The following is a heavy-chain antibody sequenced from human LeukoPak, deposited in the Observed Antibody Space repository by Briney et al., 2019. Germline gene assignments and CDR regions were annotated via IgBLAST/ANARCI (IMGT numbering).Heavy chain of an antibody. CDR2: IIPIFGTA. CDR1: GGTFSSYA. Sequence: SVKVSCKASGGTFSSYAICWVRQAPGQGLEWMGGIIPIFGTANYAQKFQGRVTITADESTSTAYMELSSLRSEDTAVYYCARDGCGGDCYNYWGQGTLVTVSS. CDR3: ARDGCGGDCYNY. J-gene: IGHJ4*02. D-gene: IGHD2-21*02. V-gene: IGHV1-69*01.